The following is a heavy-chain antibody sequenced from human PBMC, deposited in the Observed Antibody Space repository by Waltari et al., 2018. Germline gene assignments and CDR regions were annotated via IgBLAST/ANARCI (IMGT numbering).Heavy chain of an antibody. Sequence: EVQLVQSGAEVKKPGATVKISCKASGYTFTDYYMHWVQPAPGKGLEWMGRVDPEDGETIYAEKFQGRVTITADTSTDTAYMELSSLRSEDTAVYYCVVMGLEYSSSFDAFDIWGQGTMVTVSS. CDR1: GYTFTDYY. V-gene: IGHV1-69-2*01. CDR2: VDPEDGET. J-gene: IGHJ3*02. CDR3: VVMGLEYSSSFDAFDI. D-gene: IGHD6-6*01.